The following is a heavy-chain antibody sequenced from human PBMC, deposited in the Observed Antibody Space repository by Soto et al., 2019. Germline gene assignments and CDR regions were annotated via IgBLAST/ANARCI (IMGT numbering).Heavy chain of an antibody. J-gene: IGHJ4*02. V-gene: IGHV4-4*02. CDR1: GGSISSSNW. CDR2: IYHSGST. CDR3: ARHNYGSGSTYFDY. D-gene: IGHD3-10*01. Sequence: SETLSLTCAVSGGSISSSNWWSWVRQPPGKGLEWIGEIYHSGSTNYNPSLKSRVTISVDKSKNQFSLKLNSMTAADTAVYYCARHNYGSGSTYFDYWGQGTLVPVSS.